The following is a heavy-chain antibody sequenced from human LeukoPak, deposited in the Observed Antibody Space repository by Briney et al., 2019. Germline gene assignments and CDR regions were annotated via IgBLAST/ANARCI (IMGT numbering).Heavy chain of an antibody. CDR3: ARAFYGGDYFDY. V-gene: IGHV3-21*01. CDR1: GFTFSSYS. CDR2: ISSSSSYI. J-gene: IGHJ4*02. D-gene: IGHD3-16*01. Sequence: GGSLRLSCAASGFTFSSYSMNWVRQAPGKGLEWVSSISSSSSYIYYADSVKGRFTISRDSAKNSLYLQMNSLRAEDTAVYYCARAFYGGDYFDYWGQGTLVTVSS.